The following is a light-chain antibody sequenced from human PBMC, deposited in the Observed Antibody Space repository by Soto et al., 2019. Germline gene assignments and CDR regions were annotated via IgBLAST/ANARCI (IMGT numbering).Light chain of an antibody. J-gene: IGKJ1*01. V-gene: IGKV3-11*01. CDR3: QQYNNWPPTWT. CDR2: DAS. Sequence: EIVLTQSPATLSLSPLERATLSFMSIHSVSSYLAWYQQKPGQAPRLLIYDASNRATGIPARFSGSGSGTDFTLTISSLEPEDFAVYYCQQYNNWPPTWTFGQGTKVDIK. CDR1: HSVSSY.